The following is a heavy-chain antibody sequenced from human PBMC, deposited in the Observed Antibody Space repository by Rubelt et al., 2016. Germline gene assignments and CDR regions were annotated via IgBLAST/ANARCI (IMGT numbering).Heavy chain of an antibody. J-gene: IGHJ4*02. D-gene: IGHD5-12*01. V-gene: IGHV5-51*01. Sequence: EVQLVQSGAEVKKPGESLKISCKGSGYRFTNYWIGWVRQMPGKGLEWMGIIHPGDSATRYSRSVQGQVTISADKSSNTADLQWGSLKASDTAIYYCSRLMGYSTIDYWGQGTLVTVSS. CDR2: IHPGDSAT. CDR1: GYRFTNYW. CDR3: SRLMGYSTIDY.